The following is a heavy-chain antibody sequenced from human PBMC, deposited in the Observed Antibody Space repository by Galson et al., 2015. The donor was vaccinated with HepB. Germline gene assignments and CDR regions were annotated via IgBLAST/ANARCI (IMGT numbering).Heavy chain of an antibody. CDR3: ARDMVQGVTRYYFDS. J-gene: IGHJ4*02. V-gene: IGHV6-1*01. D-gene: IGHD3-10*01. CDR2: TYYRFKWFS. CDR1: GDSVSSHSAA. Sequence: CAISGDSVSSHSAAWTWIRQSPSRGLEWLGRTYYRFKWFSDYAESVKSRIAINPDTSKNQFSLQLNSVTPEDTAVYYCARDMVQGVTRYYFDSWGQGTLVTVS.